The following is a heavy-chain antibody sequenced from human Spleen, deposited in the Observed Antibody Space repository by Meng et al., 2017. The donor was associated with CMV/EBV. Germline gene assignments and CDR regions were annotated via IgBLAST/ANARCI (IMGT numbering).Heavy chain of an antibody. CDR2: ISGYNGDT. CDR1: GYAFTTYG. CDR3: GRSVEMTTIYDY. Sequence: ASVKVSCKASGYAFTTYGITWLRQAPGQRLECMGWISGYNGDTDYAQKLQGRFTMTRETSTRTAYMELRSLRSDDTAVYYCGRSVEMTTIYDYWGQGTLVTVSS. V-gene: IGHV1-18*01. J-gene: IGHJ4*02. D-gene: IGHD5-24*01.